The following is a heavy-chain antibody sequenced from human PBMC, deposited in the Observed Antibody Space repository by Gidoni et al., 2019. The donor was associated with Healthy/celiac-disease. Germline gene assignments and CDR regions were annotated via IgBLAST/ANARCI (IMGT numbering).Heavy chain of an antibody. CDR2: INPNSGGT. Sequence: QVQLVQSGAEVKKPGASVKVSCKASGYTFTGSYMHWVRQAPGQGLEWMGWINPNSGGTNYAQKFQGRVTMTRDTSISTAYMELSRLRSDDTAVYYCAREGYDSSGYYSRYAFDIWGQGTMVTVSS. CDR3: AREGYDSSGYYSRYAFDI. J-gene: IGHJ3*02. V-gene: IGHV1-2*02. D-gene: IGHD3-22*01. CDR1: GYTFTGSY.